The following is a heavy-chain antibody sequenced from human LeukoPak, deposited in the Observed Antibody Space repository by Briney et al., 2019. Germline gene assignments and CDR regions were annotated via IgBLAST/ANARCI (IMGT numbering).Heavy chain of an antibody. Sequence: SVKVSCKAPGGTFSSYAISWVRQAPGQGLEWMGRIIPILGIANYAQKFQGRVTITADKSTSTAYMELSSLRSEDTAVYYCARVSREDIVVVPTSYGMDVWGQGTTVTVSS. D-gene: IGHD2-2*01. CDR1: GGTFSSYA. V-gene: IGHV1-69*04. CDR2: IIPILGIA. CDR3: ARVSREDIVVVPTSYGMDV. J-gene: IGHJ6*02.